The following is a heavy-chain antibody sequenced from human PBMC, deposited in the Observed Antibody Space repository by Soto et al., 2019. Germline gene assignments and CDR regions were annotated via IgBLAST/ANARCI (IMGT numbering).Heavy chain of an antibody. CDR1: GFTFSSYG. J-gene: IGHJ3*02. V-gene: IGHV3-33*01. CDR2: IWYDGSNK. D-gene: IGHD3-16*01. Sequence: TGGSLRLSGAASGFTFSSYGMHWVRQAPGKGLEWVAVIWYDGSNKYYADSVKGRFTIPRDNSKNTLYLQMNSLRAEDTAVYYCARDMITFGGVMGPMGAFDIWGQGTMVTVSS. CDR3: ARDMITFGGVMGPMGAFDI.